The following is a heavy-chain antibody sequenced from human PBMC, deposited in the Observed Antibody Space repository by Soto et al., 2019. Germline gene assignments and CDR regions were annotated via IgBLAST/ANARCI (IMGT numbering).Heavy chain of an antibody. Sequence: ASETLSLTCTVSGGSVSSGSYYWSWIRQPPGKGLEWIGYIYYSGSTNYNPSLKSRVTISVDTSKNQFSLKLSSVTAADTAVYYCARYSSGWPIAPAHFDYWGQGTLVTVS. CDR3: ARYSSGWPIAPAHFDY. D-gene: IGHD6-19*01. V-gene: IGHV4-61*01. CDR2: IYYSGST. CDR1: GGSVSSGSYY. J-gene: IGHJ4*02.